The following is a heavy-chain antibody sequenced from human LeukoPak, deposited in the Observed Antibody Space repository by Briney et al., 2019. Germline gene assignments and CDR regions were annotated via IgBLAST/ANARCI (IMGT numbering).Heavy chain of an antibody. CDR2: INTGNGST. J-gene: IGHJ1*01. V-gene: IGHV1-3*04. CDR3: ARVPLSGPSGHYYPH. CDR1: GYTFTNYG. D-gene: IGHD3-22*01. Sequence: ASVKVSCKTSGYTFTNYGMHWVRQAPRQSPEWMGWINTGNGSTKSSQKFQDRVTLTRDTSASTAYMELNSLSSEDTAVYYCARVPLSGPSGHYYPHWGQGTLVTVSS.